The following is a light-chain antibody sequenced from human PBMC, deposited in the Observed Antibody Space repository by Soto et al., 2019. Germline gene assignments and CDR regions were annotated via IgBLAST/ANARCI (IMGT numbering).Light chain of an antibody. V-gene: IGKV3-20*01. CDR2: GAS. J-gene: IGKJ3*01. CDR1: QSVSSSY. Sequence: EIVLTQSPGTLSLSPGERATLSCRASQSVSSSYLAWYQQKPGQAPRLLIYGASTRATGIPDGFSGSGSGTDFTHTISRLEPEDFAVSYCQQYGSSPLFTFGPGTKVDIK. CDR3: QQYGSSPLFT.